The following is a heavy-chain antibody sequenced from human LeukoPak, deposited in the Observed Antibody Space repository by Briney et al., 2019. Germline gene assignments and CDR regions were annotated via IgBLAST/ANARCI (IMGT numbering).Heavy chain of an antibody. D-gene: IGHD3-16*02. V-gene: IGHV3-33*01. Sequence: GGPLRLSCAASGFTFRTYAMHWVRQAPGKGLEWVAVIWHDGRKEDYGDSVTGRFTISRDNSENTVYLQMNSLRVEDTAVYYCARGWSYHRLGYLDSWGQGTLVTVSS. J-gene: IGHJ4*02. CDR3: ARGWSYHRLGYLDS. CDR1: GFTFRTYA. CDR2: IWHDGRKE.